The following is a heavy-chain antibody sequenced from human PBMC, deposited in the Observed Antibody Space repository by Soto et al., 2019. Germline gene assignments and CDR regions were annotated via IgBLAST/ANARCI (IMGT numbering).Heavy chain of an antibody. CDR3: AREYFPCTNGVCACEGMDV. Sequence: GWSKRHSYAAAELKSSGYGMSWIRQKQGKGLEWVSSISSSSSYIYYADSVKGRFTISRDNAKNSLYLQMNSLRAEDTAVYYCAREYFPCTNGVCACEGMDVWGQGTTVTVSS. V-gene: IGHV3-21*01. CDR1: ELKSSGYG. J-gene: IGHJ6*02. CDR2: ISSSSSYI. D-gene: IGHD2-8*01.